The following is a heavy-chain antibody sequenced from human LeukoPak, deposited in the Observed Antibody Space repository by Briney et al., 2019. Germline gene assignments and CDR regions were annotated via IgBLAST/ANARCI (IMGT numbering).Heavy chain of an antibody. Sequence: SETLSLTCTVSGSSICTYSWSWIRQPPGKGLEWIGYIYTTGSTHYNPSLKRRVTISLDKSKNKFSLRLSCVTAADTAVFYCARHRAEMATITDYAFDMWGRGTVVTVSS. CDR2: IYTTGST. CDR1: GSSICTYS. D-gene: IGHD5-24*01. V-gene: IGHV4-4*09. CDR3: ARHRAEMATITDYAFDM. J-gene: IGHJ3*02.